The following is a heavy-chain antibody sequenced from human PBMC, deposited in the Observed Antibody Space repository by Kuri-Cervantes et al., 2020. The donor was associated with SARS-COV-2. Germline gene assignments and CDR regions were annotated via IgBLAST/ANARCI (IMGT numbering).Heavy chain of an antibody. CDR1: GYSISSGYY. CDR2: IYHSGST. J-gene: IGHJ3*02. Sequence: ETLSLTCAVSGYSISSGYYWGWIRQPPGKGLEWIAIIYHSGSTYYNPSLKSRVTISLDTSKNQFSLKLSSVTAADTAVYYCARRGAGSSSAAFDIWGLGTMVTVSS. V-gene: IGHV4-38-2*01. CDR3: ARRGAGSSSAAFDI. D-gene: IGHD6-6*01.